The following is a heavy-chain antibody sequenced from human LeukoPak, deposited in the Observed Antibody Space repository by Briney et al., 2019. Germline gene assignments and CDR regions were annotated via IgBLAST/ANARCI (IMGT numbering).Heavy chain of an antibody. D-gene: IGHD2-2*01. V-gene: IGHV1-2*02. J-gene: IGHJ4*02. CDR2: INPNSGGT. Sequence: GASVKVSCKASGYTFTGYYMHWVRQAPGQGLEWMEWINPNSGGTNYAQKFQGRVTMTRDTSISTAHMELSRLRSDDTAVYYCARETYCSSTSCYDYWGQGTLVTVSS. CDR3: ARETYCSSTSCYDY. CDR1: GYTFTGYY.